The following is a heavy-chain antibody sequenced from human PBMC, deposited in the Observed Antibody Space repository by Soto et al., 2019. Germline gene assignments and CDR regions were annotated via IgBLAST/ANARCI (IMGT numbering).Heavy chain of an antibody. Sequence: SEAVSLTCAICGHRVSINNAAWTWIRPSPSRGLEWLGRTYYKSKWNNDYALSVKSRITINPDTSKNQFSLHLYSVTPEDTAVYYCTGITWFRGMDVWGQGTPVPVSS. CDR1: GHRVSINNAA. D-gene: IGHD3-10*01. CDR3: TGITWFRGMDV. J-gene: IGHJ6*02. V-gene: IGHV6-1*01. CDR2: TYYKSKWNN.